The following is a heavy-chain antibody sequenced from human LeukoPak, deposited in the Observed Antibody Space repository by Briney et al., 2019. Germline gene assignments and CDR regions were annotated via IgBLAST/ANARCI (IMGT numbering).Heavy chain of an antibody. CDR3: AKGIAVASHGAFDI. Sequence: SETLSLTCTISGGSVSDYYWSWIRQSPGKGLEWIGYIYHTGGTSYSPSLKSRVTISADTSQNQFSLKLSSVTAEDTAVYHCAKGIAVASHGAFDIWGQGTMVTVSS. J-gene: IGHJ3*02. V-gene: IGHV4-59*02. D-gene: IGHD6-19*01. CDR1: GGSVSDYY. CDR2: IYHTGGT.